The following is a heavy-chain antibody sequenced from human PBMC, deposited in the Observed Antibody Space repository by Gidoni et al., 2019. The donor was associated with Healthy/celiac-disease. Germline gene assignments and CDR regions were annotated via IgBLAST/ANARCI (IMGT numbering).Heavy chain of an antibody. D-gene: IGHD5-12*01. J-gene: IGHJ4*02. CDR1: GFTFSSYW. Sequence: EVQLVESGGGLVQPGGSLRRSGAASGFTFSSYWMHWVRQAPGKGLVWVSRINSDGSSTSYADSVKGRFTISRDNAKNTLYLQMNSLRAEDTAVYYCARDWRWLQYLAYWGQGTLVTVSS. CDR2: INSDGSST. CDR3: ARDWRWLQYLAY. V-gene: IGHV3-74*01.